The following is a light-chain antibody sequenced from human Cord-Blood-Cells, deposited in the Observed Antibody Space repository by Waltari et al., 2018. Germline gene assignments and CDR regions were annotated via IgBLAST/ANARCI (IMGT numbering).Light chain of an antibody. CDR3: QQYNSYELT. J-gene: IGKJ4*01. V-gene: IGKV1-5*03. Sequence: DIQMTQSPSTLSASVGDRVTITCRASQSISSWLAWYQQKPGKAPKLLIYKASSLESGVPSRVRGSGSGTGFTLTLKSLQPYDFATYYFQQYNSYELTFGGGTKVEIK. CDR1: QSISSW. CDR2: KAS.